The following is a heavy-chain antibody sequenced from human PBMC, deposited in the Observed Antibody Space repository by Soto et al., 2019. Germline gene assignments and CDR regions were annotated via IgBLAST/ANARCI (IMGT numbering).Heavy chain of an antibody. J-gene: IGHJ3*02. CDR3: ARCPPRSCGVYAFDI. Sequence: LSLTCAVSGGSISSGGYYWTWIREYPGKGLEWIGYIYYGGNSYYNPSLKSRVTISVDTSKNQFSLKLTSVTAADTAVYYCARCPPRSCGVYAFDIWGHGTMVSVSS. D-gene: IGHD2-21*01. CDR1: GGSISSGGYY. V-gene: IGHV4-31*11. CDR2: IYYGGNS.